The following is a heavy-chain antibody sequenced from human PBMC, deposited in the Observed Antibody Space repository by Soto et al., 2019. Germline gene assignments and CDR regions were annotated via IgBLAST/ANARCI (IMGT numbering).Heavy chain of an antibody. CDR1: GFTFSSYA. Sequence: PGGSLRLSCAASGFTFSSYAMHWVRQAPGKGLEYVSVISSNGGSTYNANSVKGRFTISRDNSKNTLYLQMGSLRAEDTAVYYCARDPAPIEYSSSSGDLFDYWGQGTLVTAPQ. CDR2: ISSNGGST. CDR3: ARDPAPIEYSSSSGDLFDY. J-gene: IGHJ4*02. V-gene: IGHV3-64*01. D-gene: IGHD6-6*01.